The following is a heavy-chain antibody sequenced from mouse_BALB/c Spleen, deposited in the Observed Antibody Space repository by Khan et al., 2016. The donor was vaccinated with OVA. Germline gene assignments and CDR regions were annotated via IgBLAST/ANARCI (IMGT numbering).Heavy chain of an antibody. J-gene: IGHJ4*01. D-gene: IGHD1-1*01. CDR1: GFTFSNYG. V-gene: IGHV5-6*01. CDR3: ARCLDGRSYDYYAMDY. CDR2: ISTSGSYT. Sequence: EVELVESGGDLVKPGGSLKLSCAASGFTFSNYGMSWVRQTPDKRLEWVAIISTSGSYTYYPDSVKGRFTISRDNAKNTLYLQMSSLKSEDTAIYYWARCLDGRSYDYYAMDYWGQGTSVTVSS.